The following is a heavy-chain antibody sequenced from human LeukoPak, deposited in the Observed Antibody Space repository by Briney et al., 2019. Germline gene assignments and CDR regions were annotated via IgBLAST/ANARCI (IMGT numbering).Heavy chain of an antibody. V-gene: IGHV1-69*13. CDR3: ARSRLAGDIVVVQNQYYFDY. Sequence: SVKVSCKASGGTFSSYAISWVRQAPGQGLEWMGGFIPIFGTANYAQKFQGRVTITADESTSTAYMELSSLRSEDTAVYYCARSRLAGDIVVVQNQYYFDYWGQRTLVTVSS. CDR1: GGTFSSYA. CDR2: FIPIFGTA. J-gene: IGHJ4*02. D-gene: IGHD2-2*01.